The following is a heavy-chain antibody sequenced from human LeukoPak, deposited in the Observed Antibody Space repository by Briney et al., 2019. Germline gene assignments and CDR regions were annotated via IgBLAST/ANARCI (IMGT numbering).Heavy chain of an antibody. Sequence: PGRSLRLSCAASGFTFSSYDMHWVRQAPGKGLEWVAVISYDGSNKYYADSVKGRFTISRDNSKNTLYLQMNSLRAEHTAVYYCASIGYFLGFQHWGQGTLVTVSS. D-gene: IGHD2/OR15-2a*01. CDR3: ASIGYFLGFQH. CDR1: GFTFSSYD. V-gene: IGHV3-30*03. J-gene: IGHJ1*01. CDR2: ISYDGSNK.